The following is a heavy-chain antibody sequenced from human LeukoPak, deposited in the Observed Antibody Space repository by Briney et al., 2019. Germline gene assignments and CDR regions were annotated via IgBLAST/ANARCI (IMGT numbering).Heavy chain of an antibody. CDR3: AGDLGYNSAS. D-gene: IGHD5-18*01. J-gene: IGHJ5*02. CDR1: GFTFTNYW. V-gene: IGHV3-74*01. Sequence: GGSLRLSCAASGFTFTNYWMHWVRQVPGKGLVWVSHINHDGSSTNYADSVKGRFTISRDNAKNTLYLQMNSLTAEDTAVYYCAGDLGYNSASWGQGTLVTVSS. CDR2: INHDGSST.